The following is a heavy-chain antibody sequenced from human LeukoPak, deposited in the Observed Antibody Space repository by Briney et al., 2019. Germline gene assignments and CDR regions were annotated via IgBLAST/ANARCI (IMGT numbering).Heavy chain of an antibody. CDR2: IYYSGST. V-gene: IGHV4-59*08. CDR3: ARHGSGWYFDY. D-gene: IGHD6-25*01. Sequence: SETLSLTCTVSGGSISSYYWSWIRQPPGKGLEWTGYIYYSGSTNNNPSLKSRVTISVDTSKNQFSLKLSSVTAADTAVYYCARHGSGWYFDYWGQGTLVTVSS. J-gene: IGHJ4*02. CDR1: GGSISSYY.